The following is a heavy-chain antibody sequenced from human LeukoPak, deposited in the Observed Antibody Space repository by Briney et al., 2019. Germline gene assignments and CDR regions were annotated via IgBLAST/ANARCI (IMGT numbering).Heavy chain of an antibody. D-gene: IGHD6-19*01. CDR1: GGSISSYY. Sequence: SETLSLTCTVPGGSISSYYWTWIRQPPGKGLEWIGNIFYSGSTYYNPSLKSRVTISVDTSKNQFSLKLNSVTAADTAVYYCARAVTQWLAPGDYWGQGTLVTVSS. J-gene: IGHJ4*02. CDR3: ARAVTQWLAPGDY. V-gene: IGHV4-59*01. CDR2: IFYSGST.